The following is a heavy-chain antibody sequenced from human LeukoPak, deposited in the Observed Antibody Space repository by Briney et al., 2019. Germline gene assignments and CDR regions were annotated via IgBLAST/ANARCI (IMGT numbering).Heavy chain of an antibody. J-gene: IGHJ4*02. V-gene: IGHV3-74*01. CDR2: IRSDGSST. D-gene: IGHD5-24*01. CDR1: GFTFSSYW. CDR3: AKDDYNRH. Sequence: PGGSLRLSCAASGFTFSSYWMHWVRQVPGKGLVWVSRIRSDGSSTSYADSVKGRFTISRDNAKNTLYLQMSSLRVDDTAVYYCAKDDYNRHWGQGTLVTVCS.